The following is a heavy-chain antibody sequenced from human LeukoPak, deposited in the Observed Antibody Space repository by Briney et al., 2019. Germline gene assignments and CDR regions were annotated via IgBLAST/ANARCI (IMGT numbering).Heavy chain of an antibody. D-gene: IGHD2-15*01. V-gene: IGHV3-21*05. CDR2: ISSGSSYI. CDR3: ARDIAAYP. CDR1: GFTFSSYE. J-gene: IGHJ5*02. Sequence: GGSLRLSCAASGFTFSSYEMNWVRQAPGKGLEWVSYISSGSSYIYYADSVKGRFTISRDNAKNSLYLQMNSLRAEDTAVYYCARDIAAYPWGQGTLVTVSS.